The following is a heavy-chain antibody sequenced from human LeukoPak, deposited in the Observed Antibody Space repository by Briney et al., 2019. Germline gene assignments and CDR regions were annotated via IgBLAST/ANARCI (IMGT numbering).Heavy chain of an antibody. CDR2: IYSGGST. J-gene: IGHJ4*02. V-gene: IGHV3-53*04. Sequence: GGSLRLSCAASGFTVSSNYMSWVRQAPGKGLEWVSVIYSGGSTYYADSVKGRFTISRHNSKNTLYLQMNSLRAEDTAVYCCARGDSGYDPTSFDYWGQGTLVTVSS. D-gene: IGHD5-12*01. CDR3: ARGDSGYDPTSFDY. CDR1: GFTVSSNY.